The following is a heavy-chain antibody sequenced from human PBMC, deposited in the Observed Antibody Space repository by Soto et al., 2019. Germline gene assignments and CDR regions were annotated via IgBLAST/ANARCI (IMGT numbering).Heavy chain of an antibody. CDR2: ISGSGGST. J-gene: IGHJ4*02. CDR3: AKGPLAAAGPMEY. D-gene: IGHD6-13*01. V-gene: IGHV3-23*01. CDR1: GFTFSSYA. Sequence: GGSLRLSCAASGFTFSSYAMSWVLQAPGKGLEWVSAISGSGGSTYYADSVKGPFAISRDNSKNTLYLQMNRLRAEDTAVYYCAKGPLAAAGPMEYWGQGTMVTVSS.